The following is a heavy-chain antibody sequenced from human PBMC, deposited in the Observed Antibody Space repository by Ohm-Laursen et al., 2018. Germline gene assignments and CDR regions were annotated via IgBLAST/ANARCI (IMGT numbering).Heavy chain of an antibody. J-gene: IGHJ6*02. CDR1: GYTFTSYY. V-gene: IGHV1-46*01. CDR3: ARDRVAVADNFYYYYGMDV. Sequence: ASVKVSCKASGYTFTSYYMHWVRQAPGQGLEWMGIINPSGGSTSYAQKFQGRVTMTRDTSTSTVYMELSSLRSEDTAVYYCARDRVAVADNFYYYYGMDVWGQGTTVTVSS. CDR2: INPSGGST. D-gene: IGHD2-15*01.